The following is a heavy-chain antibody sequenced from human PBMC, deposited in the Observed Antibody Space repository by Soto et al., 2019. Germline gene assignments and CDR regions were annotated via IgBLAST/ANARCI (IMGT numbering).Heavy chain of an antibody. CDR1: GFTFSGYW. Sequence: EALLVESGGGLVQPGGSLRLSCAASGFTFSGYWMSWVRQAPGKGLEWVASINRDGSESHYVDSVKGRFTISRDNAKSSVYLQMKSLRAEDTAVYYCARDPGPRPAAIRGLGSFDPWGQGTLVTVSS. CDR2: INRDGSES. V-gene: IGHV3-7*03. CDR3: ARDPGPRPAAIRGLGSFDP. D-gene: IGHD2-2*01. J-gene: IGHJ5*02.